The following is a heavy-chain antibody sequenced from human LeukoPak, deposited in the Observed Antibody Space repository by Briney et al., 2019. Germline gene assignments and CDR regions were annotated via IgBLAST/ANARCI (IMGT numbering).Heavy chain of an antibody. Sequence: SETLSLTCAVYGGSFSGYFWSWIRQPPGKGLEWIGELTESGRTSYNPSLKSRLTIAEDTSKNQFSLKLSSVTAADTAVYYCARWSLRGCSGSPCFDYWGQGTLVTVSS. CDR2: LTESGRT. V-gene: IGHV4-34*01. CDR1: GGSFSGYF. D-gene: IGHD2-15*01. J-gene: IGHJ4*02. CDR3: ARWSLRGCSGSPCFDY.